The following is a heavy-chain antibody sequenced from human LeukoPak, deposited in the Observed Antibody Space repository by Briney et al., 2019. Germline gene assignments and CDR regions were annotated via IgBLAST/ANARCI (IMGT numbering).Heavy chain of an antibody. CDR1: GGTFSTFG. CDR2: IIPALGTV. Sequence: GASVTVSFKASGGTFSTFGLSWVRQAPGQGLECLGRIIPALGTVNYAKEFQGRLTIAADKFTSTAYMELSSLRSEDTAVYYCARVADHYNYGMDVGGQGTTVIVS. J-gene: IGHJ6*02. CDR3: ARVADHYNYGMDV. V-gene: IGHV1-69*04.